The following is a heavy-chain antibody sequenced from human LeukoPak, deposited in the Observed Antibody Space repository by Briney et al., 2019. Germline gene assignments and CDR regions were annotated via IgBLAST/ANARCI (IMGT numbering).Heavy chain of an antibody. J-gene: IGHJ2*01. CDR1: GGSISSGGYY. CDR3: ARGNDYVWGSYRPDYWYFDL. CDR2: IYYSGST. V-gene: IGHV4-31*03. Sequence: SETLSLTCTVSGGSISSGGYYWSWIRQHPGKGLEWIGYIYYSGSTYYNPSLKSRVTISVDTSKNQFSLKLSSVTAADTAVYYCARGNDYVWGSYRPDYWYFDLWGRGTLVTVSS. D-gene: IGHD3-16*02.